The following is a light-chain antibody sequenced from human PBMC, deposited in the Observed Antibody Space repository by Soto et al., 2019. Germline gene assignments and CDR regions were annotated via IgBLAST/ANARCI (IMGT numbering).Light chain of an antibody. J-gene: IGLJ2*01. CDR3: GTWDDIIYGVL. CDR2: KND. Sequence: QSVLTQPPSVSGTPGQRVTISCSGSSSNIGSNYVYWYQQVPGTAPKLLIYKNDQRPSGVPDRLSGSKSGTSASLAISGLRSEDEADYYCGTWDDIIYGVLFGGGTKLTVL. V-gene: IGLV1-47*01. CDR1: SSNIGSNY.